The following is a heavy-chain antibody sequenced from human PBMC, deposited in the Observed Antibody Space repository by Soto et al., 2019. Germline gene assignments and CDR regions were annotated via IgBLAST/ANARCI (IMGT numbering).Heavy chain of an antibody. CDR1: GFTFSSYA. Sequence: GGSLSLSCAASGFTFSSYAIRWVRQAPGGGLEWVAVISYDGSNKYYADSVKGRFTISRNNSKNTLYLQMNSLRAEDTAVYYCARDPGLWLAWIDYWGQGTLVTVSS. V-gene: IGHV3-30-3*01. D-gene: IGHD5-18*01. CDR2: ISYDGSNK. CDR3: ARDPGLWLAWIDY. J-gene: IGHJ4*02.